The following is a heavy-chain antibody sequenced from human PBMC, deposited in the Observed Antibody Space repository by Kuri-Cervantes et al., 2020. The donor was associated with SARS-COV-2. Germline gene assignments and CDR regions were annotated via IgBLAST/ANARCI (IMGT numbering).Heavy chain of an antibody. Sequence: ASVKVSCKASGYTFTGYYMHWVRQAPGQGLEWMGWINPSSGGTNYAQKFQGRVTMTRDTSISTAYMELSRLRSDDTAVYYCARDLSIAVAAHYFDYWGQGTLVAVSS. V-gene: IGHV1-2*02. J-gene: IGHJ4*02. CDR3: ARDLSIAVAAHYFDY. CDR1: GYTFTGYY. D-gene: IGHD6-19*01. CDR2: INPSSGGT.